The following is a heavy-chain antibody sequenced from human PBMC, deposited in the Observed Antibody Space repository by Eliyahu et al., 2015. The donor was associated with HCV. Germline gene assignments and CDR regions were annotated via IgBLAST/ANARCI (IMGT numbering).Heavy chain of an antibody. CDR3: ARGFPLGYCSGGSCSEPYYYYGMDV. CDR1: GGSFXGXY. J-gene: IGHJ6*02. Sequence: QVQLQQWGAGLLKPSETLSLTCAVYGGSFXGXYWSWIRXPPGKGLEWIGEINHSGSANYNPSLKSRVTISVDTSKNQFSLKLSSVTAADTAVYYCARGFPLGYCSGGSCSEPYYYYGMDVWGQGTTVTVSS. V-gene: IGHV4-34*01. D-gene: IGHD2-15*01. CDR2: INHSGSA.